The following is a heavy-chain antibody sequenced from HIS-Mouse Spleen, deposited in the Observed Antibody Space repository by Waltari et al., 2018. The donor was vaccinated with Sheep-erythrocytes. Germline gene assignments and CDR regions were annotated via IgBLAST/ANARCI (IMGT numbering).Heavy chain of an antibody. J-gene: IGHJ5*02. CDR2: IYPGDSDT. Sequence: GKGLEWMGIIYPGDSDTRYSPSFQGQVTISADKSISTAYLQWSSLKASDTAMYYCTRQSYYDFWSGYSHNWFDPWGQGTLVTVSS. D-gene: IGHD3-3*01. CDR3: TRQSYYDFWSGYSHNWFDP. V-gene: IGHV5-51*01.